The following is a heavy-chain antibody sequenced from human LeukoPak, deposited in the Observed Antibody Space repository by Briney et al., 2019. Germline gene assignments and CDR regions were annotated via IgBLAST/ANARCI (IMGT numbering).Heavy chain of an antibody. CDR3: AKGTVAGTSGYYYYYYMDV. CDR1: GFTFSNYW. CDR2: ISDAGAHT. J-gene: IGHJ6*03. D-gene: IGHD6-19*01. Sequence: GGSLRLSCAASGFTFSNYWMHWVRQAPGKGLVWVSRISDAGAHTFYADSVKGRFAMSRDNAKNTLYLQMNSLRAEDTAVYYCAKGTVAGTSGYYYYYYMDVWGKGTTVTVSS. V-gene: IGHV3-74*01.